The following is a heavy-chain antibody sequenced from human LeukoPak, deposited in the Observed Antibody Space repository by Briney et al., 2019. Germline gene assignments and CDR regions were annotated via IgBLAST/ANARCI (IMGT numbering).Heavy chain of an antibody. J-gene: IGHJ4*02. CDR2: INHSGST. Sequence: SETLSLTCAVYGGSFSGYYWSWIRQPPGKGLEWIGEINHSGSTNYNPSLKSRVTISVDTSKNQFSLKLSSVTAADTAVYYCARDPIQRDIVATNQGDYWGQGTLVTVSS. V-gene: IGHV4-34*01. CDR1: GGSFSGYY. D-gene: IGHD5-12*01. CDR3: ARDPIQRDIVATNQGDY.